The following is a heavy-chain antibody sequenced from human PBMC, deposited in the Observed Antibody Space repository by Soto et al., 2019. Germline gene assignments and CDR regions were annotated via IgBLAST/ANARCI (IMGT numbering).Heavy chain of an antibody. D-gene: IGHD3-10*01. Sequence: QVQLVESGGGVVQPGRSLRLSCAASGFTFSSYGMHWVRQAPGKGLEWVAVIWYDGSNKYYADSVKGRFTISRDNSKNTRYLQMNSLRAEDTAVYYCARDLTYGSGSGDYYYMEVWGKGTTVTVSS. J-gene: IGHJ6*03. CDR1: GFTFSSYG. CDR2: IWYDGSNK. CDR3: ARDLTYGSGSGDYYYMEV. V-gene: IGHV3-33*01.